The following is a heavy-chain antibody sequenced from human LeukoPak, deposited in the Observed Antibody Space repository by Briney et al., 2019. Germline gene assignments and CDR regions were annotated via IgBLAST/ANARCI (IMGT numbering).Heavy chain of an antibody. Sequence: GGSLRLSCAASGFTIDDYGMSWVRQAPGKGLEWVSGINWNGGSTGYADSVKGRFTISRDNAKNSLYLQMNSLRAEDTAVCYCARDESGDSNWFDPWGQGTLVTVSS. V-gene: IGHV3-20*04. CDR2: INWNGGST. CDR1: GFTIDDYG. J-gene: IGHJ5*02. CDR3: ARDESGDSNWFDP. D-gene: IGHD4-17*01.